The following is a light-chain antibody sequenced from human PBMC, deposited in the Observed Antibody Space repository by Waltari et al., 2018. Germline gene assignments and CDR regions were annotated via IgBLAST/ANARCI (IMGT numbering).Light chain of an antibody. V-gene: IGLV2-11*01. J-gene: IGLJ3*02. CDR3: CSYAGSYVWV. Sequence: QSALTQPRSVSGSPGQSVTISCTGTSSDVGGYNYVSWYQQHTGKAPKLMIYDVSKRPSGVRDRFSGSQSGNTASLTISGLQAEDEADYYCCSYAGSYVWVFGGGTKLPVL. CDR2: DVS. CDR1: SSDVGGYNY.